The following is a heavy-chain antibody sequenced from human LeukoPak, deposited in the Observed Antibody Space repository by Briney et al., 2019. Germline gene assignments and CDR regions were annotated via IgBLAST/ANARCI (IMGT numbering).Heavy chain of an antibody. CDR3: ARFGAVAGTMGVD. J-gene: IGHJ4*02. CDR2: MNPNSGNT. Sequence: ASVKVSCKASGYTFTSYEINWVRQATGQGLEWMGWMNPNSGNTGYAQKFQGRVTITRNTSISTAYMELSSLRSEDTAVYYCARFGAVAGTMGVDWGQGTLVTVSS. D-gene: IGHD6-19*01. V-gene: IGHV1-8*03. CDR1: GYTFTSYE.